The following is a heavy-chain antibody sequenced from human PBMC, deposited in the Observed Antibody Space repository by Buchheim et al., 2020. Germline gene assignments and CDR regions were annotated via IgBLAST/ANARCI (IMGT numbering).Heavy chain of an antibody. CDR2: IWYDGSNK. J-gene: IGHJ5*02. CDR3: ARSYSGYYFGFDP. Sequence: QVQLVESGGGVVQPGRSLRLSCAASGFTFSSYGMHWVRQAPGKGLEWVAVIWYDGSNKYYADSVKGRFTIYRDNSKNTLYLQMNSLRAEDTAVYYCARSYSGYYFGFDPWGQGTL. D-gene: IGHD3-22*01. V-gene: IGHV3-33*01. CDR1: GFTFSSYG.